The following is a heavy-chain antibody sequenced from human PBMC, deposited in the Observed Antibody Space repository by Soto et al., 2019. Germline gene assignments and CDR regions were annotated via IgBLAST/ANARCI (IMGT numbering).Heavy chain of an antibody. D-gene: IGHD4-17*01. J-gene: IGHJ4*02. V-gene: IGHV4-31*11. CDR2: IYYSGST. CDR3: ARDRVTTQAFDY. CDR1: GDSISSGYY. Sequence: PSETLSLTCAVSGDSISSGYYWNWIRQHPGKGLEWIGYIYYSGSTYYNPSLKSRVTMAVDPSKSQFSLRLTSVTAADTAVYYCARDRVTTQAFDYWGPGTLVTVSS.